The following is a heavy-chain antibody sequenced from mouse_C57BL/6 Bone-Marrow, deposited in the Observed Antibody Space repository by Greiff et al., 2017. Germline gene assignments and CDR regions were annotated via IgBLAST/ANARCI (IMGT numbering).Heavy chain of an antibody. D-gene: IGHD1-1*01. V-gene: IGHV1-55*01. CDR2: IYPGSGST. Sequence: QVQLKQPGAELVKPGASVKMSCKASGYTFTSYWITWVKQRPGQGLEWIGDIYPGSGSTNYNEQFKSTAPLTVDTSSSTAYMQLSSLTSEDSAVYYGARGGIYYYGPEAYWGQGTLVTVSA. CDR1: GYTFTSYW. CDR3: ARGGIYYYGPEAY. J-gene: IGHJ3*01.